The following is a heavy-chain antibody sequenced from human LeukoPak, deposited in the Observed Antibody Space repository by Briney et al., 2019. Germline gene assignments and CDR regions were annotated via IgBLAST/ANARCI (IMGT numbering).Heavy chain of an antibody. Sequence: PSETLSLTCAVYGGSFSGYYWSWIRQSPGKGLEWIAEIHYSGSASYNPSLKSRVTISGDPSKNQVSLRVTSVTAADTAGYYCARGILSGYYFDSWGQGSLVTVSS. CDR1: GGSFSGYY. CDR3: ARGILSGYYFDS. V-gene: IGHV4-34*01. D-gene: IGHD2-15*01. J-gene: IGHJ4*02. CDR2: IHYSGSA.